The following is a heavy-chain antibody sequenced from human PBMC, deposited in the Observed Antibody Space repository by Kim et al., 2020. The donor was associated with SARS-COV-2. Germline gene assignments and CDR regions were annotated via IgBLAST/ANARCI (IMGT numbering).Heavy chain of an antibody. Sequence: SETLSLTCTVSGGSISSGGYYWSWIRQHPGKGLEWIGYIYYSGSTYYNPSLKSRVTISVDTSKNQFSLKLSSVTAADTAVYYCAREIWFGEANYGMDVWGQGTTVTVSS. CDR1: GGSISSGGYY. J-gene: IGHJ6*02. CDR2: IYYSGST. CDR3: AREIWFGEANYGMDV. D-gene: IGHD3-10*01. V-gene: IGHV4-31*03.